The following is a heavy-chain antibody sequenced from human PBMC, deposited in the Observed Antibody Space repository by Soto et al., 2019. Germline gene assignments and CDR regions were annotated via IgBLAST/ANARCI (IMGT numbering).Heavy chain of an antibody. CDR1: GGSISSGGYS. V-gene: IGHV4-30-2*01. Sequence: SETLSLTCAVSGGSISSGGYSWSWLRQPPGKGLEWIGYIFHSGSTYYNPSLKSRVTISVDTSKNQFSLKLSSVTAADTAVYYCARETFPVQDYDFWSGYYGGRVYYYGMDVWGQGTTVTVSS. J-gene: IGHJ6*02. CDR2: IFHSGST. D-gene: IGHD3-3*01. CDR3: ARETFPVQDYDFWSGYYGGRVYYYGMDV.